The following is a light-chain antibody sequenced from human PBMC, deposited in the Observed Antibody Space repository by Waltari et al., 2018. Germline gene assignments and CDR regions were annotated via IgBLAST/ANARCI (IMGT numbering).Light chain of an antibody. V-gene: IGKV3-20*01. Sequence: EIVLTQSPVTLSLSPGERATLSCRASQSVSRALAWYQQKPGQAPRLLIYGASTRDTGVPDRFSGSGSGTDFSLTISSLDPEDFAVYYCQHYVKLPVTYGQGTKVEI. CDR2: GAS. CDR3: QHYVKLPVT. J-gene: IGKJ1*01. CDR1: QSVSRA.